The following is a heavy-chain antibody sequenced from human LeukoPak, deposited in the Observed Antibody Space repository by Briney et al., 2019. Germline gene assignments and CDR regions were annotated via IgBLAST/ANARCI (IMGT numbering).Heavy chain of an antibody. J-gene: IGHJ4*02. CDR2: ISSSSSYI. Sequence: GRSLRLSCAASGFTFSSYSMNWVRQAPGKGLEWVSSISSSSSYIYYADSVKGRFTISRDNAKNSLYLQMNSLRAEDTAVYYCASPPDIVVVPVWGQGTLVTVSS. CDR1: GFTFSSYS. CDR3: ASPPDIVVVPV. D-gene: IGHD2-2*01. V-gene: IGHV3-21*01.